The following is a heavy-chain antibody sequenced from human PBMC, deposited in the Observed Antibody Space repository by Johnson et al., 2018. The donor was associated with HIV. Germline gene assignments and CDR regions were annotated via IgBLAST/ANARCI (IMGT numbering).Heavy chain of an antibody. CDR1: GFTFSSYW. V-gene: IGHV3-7*01. Sequence: EVQLVESGGGLVQPGGSLRLSCAASGFTFSSYWMSWVRQAPGKGLEWVANIKQDGSEKYYVDSVKGRFTISRDNAKNSLYLQMNSLRAEDTAVYYCARERDTDMAGDAFDIWGQGTMVTVSS. CDR3: ARERDTDMAGDAFDI. CDR2: IKQDGSEK. J-gene: IGHJ3*02. D-gene: IGHD5-18*01.